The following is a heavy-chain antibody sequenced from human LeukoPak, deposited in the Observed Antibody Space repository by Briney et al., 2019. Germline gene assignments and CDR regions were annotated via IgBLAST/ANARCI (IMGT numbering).Heavy chain of an antibody. CDR1: GGTFSGYY. Sequence: SETLSLTCAVYGGTFSGYYWSWLRQPPGKGLEWIGEINHSGSTNYNPSLKSRVTISVDTSKNQFSLKLSSVTAADTAVYYCARRFRIAPFDPWGQGTLVTVSS. J-gene: IGHJ5*02. CDR2: INHSGST. CDR3: ARRFRIAPFDP. D-gene: IGHD6-13*01. V-gene: IGHV4-34*01.